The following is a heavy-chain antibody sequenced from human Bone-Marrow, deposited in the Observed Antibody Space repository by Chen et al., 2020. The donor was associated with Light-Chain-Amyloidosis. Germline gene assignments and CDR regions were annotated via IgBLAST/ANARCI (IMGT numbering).Heavy chain of an antibody. CDR2: VIPILDTP. V-gene: IGHV1-69*01. Sequence: QVQLVQSGAEVKKPGSSVKVSCRTSGGTFSSFPIIWVRQAPGQGLEWVGGVIPILDTPTSSQKFQGRVTITADDSTSTAYMELRSLTSEDTAVYFCARVPRVLAAHALDIWGQGTIVSVSS. CDR3: ARVPRVLAAHALDI. D-gene: IGHD2-15*01. J-gene: IGHJ3*02. CDR1: GGTFSSFP.